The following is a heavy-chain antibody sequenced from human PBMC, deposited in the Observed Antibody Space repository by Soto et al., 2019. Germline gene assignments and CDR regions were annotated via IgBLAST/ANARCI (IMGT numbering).Heavy chain of an antibody. J-gene: IGHJ5*02. CDR1: GDSISRSPYY. CDR3: ARSWDSSGYYTNWFDP. Sequence: SETLSLTCSVSGDSISRSPYYWGWLRQPPGQGPEWIGNIFRSGTTFYDSSLESRVTISVDTSKNQFSLKLSSVTAADTAVYYCARSWDSSGYYTNWFDPWGQGILVTVSS. CDR2: IFRSGTT. V-gene: IGHV4-39*01. D-gene: IGHD3-22*01.